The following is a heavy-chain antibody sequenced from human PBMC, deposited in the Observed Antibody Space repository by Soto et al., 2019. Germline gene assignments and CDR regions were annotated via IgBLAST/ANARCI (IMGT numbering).Heavy chain of an antibody. J-gene: IGHJ6*02. D-gene: IGHD1-7*01. Sequence: DSLTISFKGSGYSFTSYWIGWVGQMPGKGLEWMGIIYPGDSDTRYSPSFQGQVTISADKSISTSYLQWSSLKASDTAMYYCARVVSGTTSNYYYGMDVWGQGTTVTVPS. CDR3: ARVVSGTTSNYYYGMDV. CDR1: GYSFTSYW. V-gene: IGHV5-51*01. CDR2: IYPGDSDT.